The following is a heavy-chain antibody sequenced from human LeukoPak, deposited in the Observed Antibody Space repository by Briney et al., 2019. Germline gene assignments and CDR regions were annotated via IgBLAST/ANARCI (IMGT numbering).Heavy chain of an antibody. D-gene: IGHD6-19*01. Sequence: PGGSLRLSCAASGFTFSSYGMHWVRQAPGKGLEWVAVIWYDGSNKYYADSVKGRFTISRDNSKNTLYLQMNSLRAEDTAVYYCARGLGAVDDAFDIWGQGTMVTVSS. J-gene: IGHJ3*02. CDR2: IWYDGSNK. V-gene: IGHV3-33*01. CDR3: ARGLGAVDDAFDI. CDR1: GFTFSSYG.